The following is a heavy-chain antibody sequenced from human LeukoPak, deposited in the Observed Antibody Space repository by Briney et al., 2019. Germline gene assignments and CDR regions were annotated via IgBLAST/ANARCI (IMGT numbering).Heavy chain of an antibody. Sequence: GGSLRLSCAASGFTFSNYGIHWVRQTPGKGLEWVTAISSDGIKSHYADSVKGRFTISRDNSKSTLYLQMNSLRADDTALYYCAREGHYDILTGYSPLEYYFYYMDVWGKGTTVTVSS. CDR3: AREGHYDILTGYSPLEYYFYYMDV. D-gene: IGHD3-9*01. V-gene: IGHV3-30*04. J-gene: IGHJ6*03. CDR2: ISSDGIKS. CDR1: GFTFSNYG.